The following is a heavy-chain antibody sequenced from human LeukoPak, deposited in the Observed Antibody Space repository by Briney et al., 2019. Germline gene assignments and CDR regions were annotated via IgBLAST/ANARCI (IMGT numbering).Heavy chain of an antibody. CDR2: ICGSGGCT. V-gene: IGHV3-23*01. Sequence: GGSLRLSCEASGFTFNTYAIYWVRQAPGKGLEWVSGICGSGGCTYYADSVKGRFTISRDNSKNTVYLQMDSLTADDTAVYYCAKTTVGYSSGRYPGWPADCWGQGTLVTVSS. CDR3: AKTTVGYSSGRYPGWPADC. D-gene: IGHD6-19*01. J-gene: IGHJ4*02. CDR1: GFTFNTYA.